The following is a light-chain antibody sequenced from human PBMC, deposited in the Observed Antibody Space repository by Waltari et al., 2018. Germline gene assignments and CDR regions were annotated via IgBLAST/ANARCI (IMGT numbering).Light chain of an antibody. CDR1: SSAVGRYNF. CDR3: FSYAGSSTFK. V-gene: IGLV2-23*02. J-gene: IGLJ2*01. CDR2: EVT. Sequence: QSALTQPASVSGSPGQAITISCTGTSSAVGRYNFVSWYQHHPGKAPKLITYEVTNRPLGVSDRFSGSKSDNTASLTISGLQAEDEADYYCFSYAGSSTFKFGGGTMLTVL.